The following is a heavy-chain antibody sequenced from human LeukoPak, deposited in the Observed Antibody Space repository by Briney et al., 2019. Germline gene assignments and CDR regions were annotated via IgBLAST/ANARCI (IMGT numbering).Heavy chain of an antibody. CDR1: GYTFTGYY. D-gene: IGHD3-22*01. J-gene: IGHJ4*02. CDR2: INPNSGGT. CDR3: ARDQRSYYYDSSAGGNYFDY. V-gene: IGHV1-2*06. Sequence: ASVKVSCKASGYTFTGYYMHWVRQAPGQGLEWMGRINPNSGGTNYAQKFQGRVNITRDTSISTAYMELSRLRSDDTAVYYCARDQRSYYYDSSAGGNYFDYWGQGTLVTVSS.